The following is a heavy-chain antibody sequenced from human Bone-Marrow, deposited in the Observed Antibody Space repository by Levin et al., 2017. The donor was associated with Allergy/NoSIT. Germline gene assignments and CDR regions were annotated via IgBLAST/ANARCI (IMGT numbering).Heavy chain of an antibody. J-gene: IGHJ2*01. D-gene: IGHD2-15*01. CDR2: IIPIFGTA. Sequence: KISCKASGGTFSSYAISWVRQAPGQGLEWMGGIIPIFGTANYAQKFQGRVTITADKSTSTAYMELSSLRSEDTAVYYCARGFGVVVVGNPHWYFDLWGRGTLVTVSS. V-gene: IGHV1-69*06. CDR1: GGTFSSYA. CDR3: ARGFGVVVVGNPHWYFDL.